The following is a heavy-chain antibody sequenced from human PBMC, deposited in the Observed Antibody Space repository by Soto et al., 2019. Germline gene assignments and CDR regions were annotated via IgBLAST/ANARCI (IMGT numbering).Heavy chain of an antibody. D-gene: IGHD3-16*01. Sequence: PSETLSLTCTVSGGSISSSNNHWGWIRQPPGKGLEWIGNIYYSENTYYNPSLKSRVTISVDTSKNQFSLKMTSVTAADTAIYYCASDFKAPSHAWAFDYWGQGNLVTVSS. CDR3: ASDFKAPSHAWAFDY. J-gene: IGHJ4*02. CDR1: GGSISSSNNH. CDR2: IYYSENT. V-gene: IGHV4-39*01.